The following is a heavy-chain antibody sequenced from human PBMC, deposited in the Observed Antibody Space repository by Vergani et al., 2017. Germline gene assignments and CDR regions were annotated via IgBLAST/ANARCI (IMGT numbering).Heavy chain of an antibody. Sequence: QVQLQESGPGLVKPSGTLSLTSAVSVGSPCSSNWWSWVRKPPGKGLGWIGEFDRSGSTNANPSLKSRVTLSVDTSTNPFSLKLSSVAAADTAVYYCASSGRSIFGVGPFDYWGQGTLVTVSS. CDR1: VGSPCSSNW. V-gene: IGHV4-4*02. CDR3: ASSGRSIFGVGPFDY. CDR2: FDRSGST. D-gene: IGHD3-3*01. J-gene: IGHJ4*02.